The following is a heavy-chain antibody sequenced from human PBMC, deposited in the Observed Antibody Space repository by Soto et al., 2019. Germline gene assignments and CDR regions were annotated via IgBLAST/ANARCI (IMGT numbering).Heavy chain of an antibody. V-gene: IGHV4-4*07. CDR1: GAYISDFS. J-gene: IGHJ1*01. CDR2: ITVNGNT. Sequence: QVQQLESGPGLVKPWDTLSLTCTVSGAYISDFSWSWIRQPAGKGLEWIGRITVNGNTQYNPSFRSRVSMSMDTSRNQFSLNLQSATAADTALYYCARESGENWTYEAHWGQGTLVTVSS. D-gene: IGHD1-7*01. CDR3: ARESGENWTYEAH.